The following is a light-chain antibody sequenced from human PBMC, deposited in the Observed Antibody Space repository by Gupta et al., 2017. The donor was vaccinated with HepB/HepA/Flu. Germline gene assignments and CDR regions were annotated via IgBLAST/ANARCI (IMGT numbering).Light chain of an antibody. V-gene: IGKV3-20*01. Sequence: EIVLTQSPGTLPLPPGERATLSCRTSQSVSRNYIAWYQQKPGQAPRLLIYGASSRAPGIPYRFSGSGSGTDFTLTISRLEPEDFAVFYCQLSRTFGQGTKVEIK. CDR1: QSVSRNY. J-gene: IGKJ1*01. CDR3: QLSRT. CDR2: GAS.